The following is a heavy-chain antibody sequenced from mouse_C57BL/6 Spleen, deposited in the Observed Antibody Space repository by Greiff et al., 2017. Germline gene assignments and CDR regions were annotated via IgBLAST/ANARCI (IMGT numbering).Heavy chain of an antibody. J-gene: IGHJ1*03. D-gene: IGHD1-1*01. CDR2: INPISGYT. V-gene: IGHV1-7*01. CDR1: GYTFTSYW. Sequence: VQLVQSGAELAQPGASVKLSCKASGYTFTSYWMHWVKQRPGQGLEWIGYINPISGYTKYNQKFKDKATLTADKSSSTAYMQLSSLTYEDSAVYYCASHYYGSSSYWDFEVWGTGTTVTVSS. CDR3: ASHYYGSSSYWDFEV.